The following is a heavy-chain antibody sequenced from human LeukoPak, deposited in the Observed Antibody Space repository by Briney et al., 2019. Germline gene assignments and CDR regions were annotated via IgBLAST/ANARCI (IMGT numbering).Heavy chain of an antibody. CDR1: GFTFSSYE. CDR2: ISSSGSTI. CDR3: ARDRLAAADDAFDI. D-gene: IGHD6-13*01. Sequence: QPGGSLRLSCAASGFTFSSYEMNWVRQAPGKGLEWVSYISSSGSTIYYADSVKGRFTISRDNPKHSLYLQMNSLRAEDTAVYYCARDRLAAADDAFDIWGQGTMVTVSS. J-gene: IGHJ3*02. V-gene: IGHV3-48*03.